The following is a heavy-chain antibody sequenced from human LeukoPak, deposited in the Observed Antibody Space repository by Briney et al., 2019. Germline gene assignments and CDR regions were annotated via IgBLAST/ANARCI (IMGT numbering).Heavy chain of an antibody. CDR2: MYYTGSA. J-gene: IGHJ4*02. Sequence: KASETLSLTCTVSGGSISSSSYYSAWIRQPPGKGLEWIGSMYYTGSAYYNLSLKSRVTISADTSKNQFSLKLSSVTAADTAVYYCARMYDNRDYNVAYFDYWGQGILVTVSS. CDR3: ARMYDNRDYNVAYFDY. D-gene: IGHD3-22*01. CDR1: GGSISSSSYY. V-gene: IGHV4-39*01.